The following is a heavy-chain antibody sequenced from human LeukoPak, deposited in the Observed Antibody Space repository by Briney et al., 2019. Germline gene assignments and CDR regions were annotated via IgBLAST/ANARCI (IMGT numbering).Heavy chain of an antibody. V-gene: IGHV3-23*01. J-gene: IGHJ5*02. CDR1: GLTFNNYA. CDR3: AKGFQDWFDP. Sequence: GGSLRLSCAASGLTFNNYAMSWVRQAPGKGLEWVSSISGSGGTTHHADSVKGRFTISRDNSKNMLYMQMSSLRAEDTAVYYCAKGFQDWFDPWGQGTLVTVSS. CDR2: ISGSGGTT.